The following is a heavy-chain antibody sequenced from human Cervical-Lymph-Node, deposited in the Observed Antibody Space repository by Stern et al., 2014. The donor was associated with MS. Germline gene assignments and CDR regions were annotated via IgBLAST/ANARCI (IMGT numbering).Heavy chain of an antibody. CDR2: MSWSDTRI. J-gene: IGHJ6*02. CDR3: ATANDEFGYYGMDV. D-gene: IGHD2-21*02. V-gene: IGHV3-9*01. CDR1: GFAFDGYA. Sequence: EVQLVESGGGLVQPGRSLRLSCAAAGFAFDGYAMHWVRQAPGKGLEWVSGMSWSDTRIGYADSVKGRFSIARDNAKNSLFLQMNNLRAEDTALYYCATANDEFGYYGMDVWGQGTAGTVS.